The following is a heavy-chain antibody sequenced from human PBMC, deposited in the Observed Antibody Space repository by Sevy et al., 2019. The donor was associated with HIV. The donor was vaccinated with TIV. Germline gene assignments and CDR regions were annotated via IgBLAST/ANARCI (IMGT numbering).Heavy chain of an antibody. CDR3: ARTGIGISGLTGAMDV. J-gene: IGHJ6*02. V-gene: IGHV3-48*03. Sequence: GESLKISCAASGFSFTSYEINWVRQAPGKGLEWVSYISSRGTTIYYVDSVKGRFTISRDNAKNSLFLQMNSLRADDTAVYYCARTGIGISGLTGAMDVWGQGTTVTVSS. D-gene: IGHD2-15*01. CDR2: ISSRGTTI. CDR1: GFSFTSYE.